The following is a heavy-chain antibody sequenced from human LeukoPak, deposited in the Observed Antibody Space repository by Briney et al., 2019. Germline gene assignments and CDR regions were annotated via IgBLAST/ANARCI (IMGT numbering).Heavy chain of an antibody. CDR2: INHSGST. V-gene: IGHV4-34*01. CDR3: ARVRSPGRITMVRVRFDY. J-gene: IGHJ4*02. CDR1: GGSFSGYY. D-gene: IGHD3-10*01. Sequence: SETLSLTCAVYGGSFSGYYWSWIRQPPGKGLEWIGEINHSGSTNYNPSLKSRVTISVDTSKNQFSLKLSSVTAADTAVYYCARVRSPGRITMVRVRFDYWGQGTLVTVSS.